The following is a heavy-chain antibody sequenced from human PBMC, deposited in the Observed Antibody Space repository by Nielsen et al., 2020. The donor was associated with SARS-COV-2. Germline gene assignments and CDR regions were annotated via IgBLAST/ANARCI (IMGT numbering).Heavy chain of an antibody. CDR1: GYSFTSYW. J-gene: IGHJ4*02. Sequence: KVSCKGSGYSFTSYWISWVRQMPGKGLEWMGRIDPSDSYTNYSPSFQGHVTISADKSISTAYLQWSSLKASDTAMYYCARHVRGSSALFDYWGQGTLVTLL. D-gene: IGHD6-6*01. CDR2: IDPSDSYT. CDR3: ARHVRGSSALFDY. V-gene: IGHV5-10-1*01.